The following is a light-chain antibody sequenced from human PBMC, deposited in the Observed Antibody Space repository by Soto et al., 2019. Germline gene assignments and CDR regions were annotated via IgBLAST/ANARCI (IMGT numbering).Light chain of an antibody. J-gene: IGKJ1*01. CDR2: ETS. Sequence: EIVLTQSPGTLSLSPGERATVSCRASQSVTAGYFAWYQQKPGQAPRLLIYETSSRTTGIPDRFSGSGSGTDFTLTISRLEPEDFAVYYCQQYGNSPTFGQGTKVDIK. CDR3: QQYGNSPT. V-gene: IGKV3-20*01. CDR1: QSVTAGY.